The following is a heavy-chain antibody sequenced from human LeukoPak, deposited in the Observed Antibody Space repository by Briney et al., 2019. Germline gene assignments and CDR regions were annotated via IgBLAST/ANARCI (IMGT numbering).Heavy chain of an antibody. Sequence: SETLSLTCAVYGGSFSGYYWSWIRQPPGKGLELIGEINHSGSTNYNPSLKSRVTISVDTSKKQFSLKLSSVTAADTAVYYCATLAPQQLVLDYWGQGTLVTVSS. CDR1: GGSFSGYY. D-gene: IGHD6-13*01. CDR2: INHSGST. J-gene: IGHJ4*02. CDR3: ATLAPQQLVLDY. V-gene: IGHV4-34*01.